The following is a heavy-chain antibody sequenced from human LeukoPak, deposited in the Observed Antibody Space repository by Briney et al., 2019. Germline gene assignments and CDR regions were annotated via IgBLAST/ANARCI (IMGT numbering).Heavy chain of an antibody. V-gene: IGHV3-30*03. Sequence: GGSLRLSCAASGFTFSSYGMHWVRQAPGKGLEWVAVISYDGSNKYYADSVKGRFTISRDNSKNTLYLQMNSLRAEDTAVYYCARSRVYSSSWSYGMDVWGQGTTVTVSS. J-gene: IGHJ6*02. D-gene: IGHD6-13*01. CDR3: ARSRVYSSSWSYGMDV. CDR2: ISYDGSNK. CDR1: GFTFSSYG.